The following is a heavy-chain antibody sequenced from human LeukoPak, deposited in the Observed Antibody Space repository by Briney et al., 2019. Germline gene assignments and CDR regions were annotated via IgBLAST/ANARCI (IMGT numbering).Heavy chain of an antibody. Sequence: SETLSLTCTVSGGSVSSGSYYWSWIRQPPGKGLEWIGYIHYSGSTNYNPSLKSRVTISVDTSKNQFSLKLDSVTAADTAVYYCARDPRPRGGWFYFDYWGQGILVTVSS. V-gene: IGHV4-61*01. D-gene: IGHD6-19*01. CDR1: GGSVSSGSYY. CDR3: ARDPRPRGGWFYFDY. CDR2: IHYSGST. J-gene: IGHJ4*02.